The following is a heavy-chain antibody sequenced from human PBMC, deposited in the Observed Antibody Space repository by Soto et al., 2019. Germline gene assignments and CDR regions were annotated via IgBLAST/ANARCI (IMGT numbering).Heavy chain of an antibody. Sequence: VQLVESGGGLVQPGGSLRLSCAASGFTFSDYYMSWIRQAPGKGLEWVSYISSSGSTIYYADSVKGRFTISRDNAKNSLYLQMNSLRAEDTAVYYCARDYAVRQLVRAYNWFDPWGQGTLVTVSS. CDR2: ISSSGSTI. CDR1: GFTFSDYY. D-gene: IGHD6-13*01. V-gene: IGHV3-11*01. J-gene: IGHJ5*02. CDR3: ARDYAVRQLVRAYNWFDP.